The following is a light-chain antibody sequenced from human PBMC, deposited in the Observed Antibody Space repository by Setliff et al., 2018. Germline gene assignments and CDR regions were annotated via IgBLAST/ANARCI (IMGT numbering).Light chain of an antibody. J-gene: IGLJ1*01. CDR1: SSDVGSYDL. CDR3: NAYTSGSTYV. CDR2: AVS. Sequence: QSVLTQPASASGSPGQSITISCSGTSSDVGSYDLVSWYQQHPGKAPKLIIYAVSDRPSGVSNRFSGSKSGNTASLTISGLQTEDEADYYCNAYTSGSTYVFGTGTKVTVL. V-gene: IGLV2-14*03.